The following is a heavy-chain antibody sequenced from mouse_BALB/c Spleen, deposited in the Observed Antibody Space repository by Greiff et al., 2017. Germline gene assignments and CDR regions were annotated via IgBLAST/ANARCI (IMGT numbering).Heavy chain of an antibody. CDR3: ARPHYYGSSYGY. V-gene: IGHV1-7*01. CDR1: GYTFTSYW. Sequence: QVQLQQSGAELAKPGASVKMSCKASGYTFTSYWMHWVKQRPGQGLEWIGYINPSTGYTEYNQKFKDKATLTADKSSSTAYMQLRSLTSEDSAVYYCARPHYYGSSYGYWGQGTTLTVSS. CDR2: INPSTGYT. J-gene: IGHJ2*01. D-gene: IGHD1-1*01.